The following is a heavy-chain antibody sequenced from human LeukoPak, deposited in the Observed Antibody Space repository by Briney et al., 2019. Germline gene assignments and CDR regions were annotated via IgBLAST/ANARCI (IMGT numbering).Heavy chain of an antibody. CDR2: IIPISGTA. D-gene: IGHD3-22*01. J-gene: IGHJ4*02. Sequence: GSSVKVSCKASGGTFSSYAISWVRQAPGQGLEWMGGIIPISGTANYAQKFQGRVTITADESTSTAYMELSSLRSEDTAVYYCAGEARGYYYDSSGYFWGQGTLVTVSS. V-gene: IGHV1-69*01. CDR3: AGEARGYYYDSSGYF. CDR1: GGTFSSYA.